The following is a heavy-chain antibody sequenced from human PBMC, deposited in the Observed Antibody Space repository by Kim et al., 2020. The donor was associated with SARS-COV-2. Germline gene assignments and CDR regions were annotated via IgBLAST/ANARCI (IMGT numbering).Heavy chain of an antibody. CDR1: GGSISSYY. V-gene: IGHV4-59*13. D-gene: IGHD5-18*01. CDR2: IYYSGST. CDR3: ARAGDTAMDYNFDY. J-gene: IGHJ4*02. Sequence: SETLSLTCTVSGGSISSYYWSWIRQPPGKGLEWIGYIYYSGSTNYNPSLKSRVTISVDTSKNQFSLKLSSVTAADTAVYYCARAGDTAMDYNFDYWGQGTLVTVSS.